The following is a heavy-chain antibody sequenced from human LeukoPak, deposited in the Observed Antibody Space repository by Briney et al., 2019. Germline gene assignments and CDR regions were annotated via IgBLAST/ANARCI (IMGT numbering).Heavy chain of an antibody. J-gene: IGHJ4*02. V-gene: IGHV3-74*01. D-gene: IGHD2-2*01. CDR1: GLTFNIYW. CDR3: ARGGVTAGFDY. Sequence: GGSLRLSCGASGLTFNIYWMHGVRQAPGKGLVWVARINSDGSSTNYADSVRGRFTISRDNAKNTLWLQMNSLRAEDTAVYYCARGGVTAGFDYWGQGTLVTVSS. CDR2: INSDGSST.